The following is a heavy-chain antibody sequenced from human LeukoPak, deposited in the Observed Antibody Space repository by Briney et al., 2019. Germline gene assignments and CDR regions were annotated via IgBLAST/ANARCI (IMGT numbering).Heavy chain of an antibody. CDR1: GGSISSYY. V-gene: IGHV4-4*07. D-gene: IGHD3-16*01. J-gene: IGHJ6*03. CDR3: ARGGHFFDV. Sequence: PETLSLTCTVSGGSISSYYWSWLRQPAGKGLKCLGVIYTTGSTNYNPSLKSRVTVSRDTSKNQFSLKLTSVTAADTAVYYCARGGHFFDVWGKGTTVTVSS. CDR2: IYTTGST.